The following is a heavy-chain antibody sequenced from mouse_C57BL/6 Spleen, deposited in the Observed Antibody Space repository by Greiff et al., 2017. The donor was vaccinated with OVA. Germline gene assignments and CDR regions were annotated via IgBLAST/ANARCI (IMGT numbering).Heavy chain of an antibody. Sequence: QVQLQQSGAELVRPGASVTLSCKASGYTFTDYEMHWVKQTPVHGLEWIGAIDPETGGTAYNQKFKGKAILTADKSSSTAYMELRSLTSEDSAVYYCTHYGNYPYFDYWAQGTTLTVSS. D-gene: IGHD2-1*01. CDR2: IDPETGGT. CDR3: THYGNYPYFDY. J-gene: IGHJ2*01. CDR1: GYTFTDYE. V-gene: IGHV1-15*01.